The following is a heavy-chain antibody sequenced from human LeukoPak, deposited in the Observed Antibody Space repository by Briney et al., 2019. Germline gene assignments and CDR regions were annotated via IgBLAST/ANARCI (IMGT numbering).Heavy chain of an antibody. CDR2: ISGGGAHT. J-gene: IGHJ4*02. CDR1: VFTFSHYA. CDR3: AVREGASYSGRFDY. Sequence: PGGSLTLSCALSVFTFSHYAMNWVRHAPEEGLEWVRFISGGGAHTLHADSMKDRLDIYRDNTKNTLYLQMNRLRPEDTAVYFCAVREGASYSGRFDYWGEGTLVTVSS. V-gene: IGHV3-23*01. D-gene: IGHD1-26*01.